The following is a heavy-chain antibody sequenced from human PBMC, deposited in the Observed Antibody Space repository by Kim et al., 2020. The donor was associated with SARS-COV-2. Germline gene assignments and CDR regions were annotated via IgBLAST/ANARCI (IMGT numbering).Heavy chain of an antibody. CDR3: AKDPGGYSLRY. D-gene: IGHD5-18*01. CDR1: GFTFSTYA. Sequence: GGSLRLSCAASGFTFSTYAMAWVRQAPGRGLEWVSAISNSGDVTYYPDSVKGRFTISRDNSKNTLCLQMHSLSAEDTAIYYCAKDPGGYSLRYWGQGTLVTVSS. J-gene: IGHJ4*02. CDR2: ISNSGDVT. V-gene: IGHV3-23*01.